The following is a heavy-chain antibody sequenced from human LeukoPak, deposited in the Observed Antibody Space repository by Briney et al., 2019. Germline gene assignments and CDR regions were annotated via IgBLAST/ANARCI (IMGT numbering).Heavy chain of an antibody. CDR3: ARDYYYDSSGYYDY. Sequence: GGSLRLSCAASGFTFSSYRMNWVRQAPGKGLEWVSAISSSSNYIYYADSVKGRCTISRDNAKNSLYLQMNSLRAEDTAIYYCARDYYYDSSGYYDYWGQGTLVTVSS. J-gene: IGHJ4*02. CDR1: GFTFSSYR. D-gene: IGHD3-22*01. V-gene: IGHV3-21*01. CDR2: ISSSSNYI.